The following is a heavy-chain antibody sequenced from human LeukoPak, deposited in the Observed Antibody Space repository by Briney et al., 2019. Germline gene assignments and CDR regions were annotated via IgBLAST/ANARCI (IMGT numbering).Heavy chain of an antibody. CDR1: GFTFSSYA. J-gene: IGHJ4*02. CDR2: ISYDGSDK. Sequence: GGSLRLSCAASGFTFSSYAMHWVRQAPGKGLEWVAVISYDGSDKYYADSVKGRFTISRDNSKNTLYLQMNSLRAEDTAVYYCAKDLGVVVRGVDPSAPYDYWGQGTLVTVSS. CDR3: AKDLGVVVRGVDPSAPYDY. D-gene: IGHD3-10*01. V-gene: IGHV3-30*04.